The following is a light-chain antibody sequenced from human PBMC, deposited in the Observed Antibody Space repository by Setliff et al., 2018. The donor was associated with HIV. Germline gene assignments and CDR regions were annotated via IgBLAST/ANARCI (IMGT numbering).Light chain of an antibody. Sequence: QSALTQPASVSGSPGQSITISCTGTSSDVGSYNYVSWYQQHPGKAPKLMISEVSNRPSGVSKRFSGSKSDNTASLTISGLQAEDEADYFCSSFTTTTTLGFGTGTKVTVL. CDR3: SSFTTTTTLG. V-gene: IGLV2-14*01. CDR1: SSDVGSYNY. J-gene: IGLJ1*01. CDR2: EVS.